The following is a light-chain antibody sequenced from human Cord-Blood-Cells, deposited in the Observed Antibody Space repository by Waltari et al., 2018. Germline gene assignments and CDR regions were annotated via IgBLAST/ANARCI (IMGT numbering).Light chain of an antibody. J-gene: IGLJ3*02. CDR2: DVS. CDR1: SSDVGGYNY. Sequence: QSALTQPASVSGSPGQSITISCTGTSSDVGGYNYVSWYQQHPGNAPKLMIYDVSKRPSGVSNRFSGSKSGNPASLTISGLQAEDEADYYCSSYTSSSTFGVFGGGTKLTVL. CDR3: SSYTSSSTFGV. V-gene: IGLV2-14*01.